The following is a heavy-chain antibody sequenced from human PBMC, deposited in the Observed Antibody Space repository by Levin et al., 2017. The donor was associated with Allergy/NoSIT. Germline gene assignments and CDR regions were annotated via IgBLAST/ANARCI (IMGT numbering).Heavy chain of an antibody. CDR3: ARDERGYSSLYFQH. CDR2: ISAYNGNT. Sequence: ASVKVSCKASGYTFTSYGISWVRQAPGQGLEWMGWISAYNGNTNYAQKLQGRVTMTTDTSTSAAYMELRSLRSDDTAVYYCARDERGYSSLYFQHWGQGTLVTVSA. CDR1: GYTFTSYG. J-gene: IGHJ1*01. D-gene: IGHD6-13*01. V-gene: IGHV1-18*01.